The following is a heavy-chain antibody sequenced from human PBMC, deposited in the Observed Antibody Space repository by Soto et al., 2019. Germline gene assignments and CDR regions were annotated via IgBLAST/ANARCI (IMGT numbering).Heavy chain of an antibody. V-gene: IGHV1-69*13. D-gene: IGHD2-2*01. CDR2: IIPIFGTA. CDR1: GGTFSSYA. Sequence: GASVKVSCKASGGTFSSYAISWVRQAPGQGLEWMGGIIPIFGTANYAQKFQGRVTITADESTSTAYMELSSLRSEDTAVYYCARATNKDIVVVPAAKNWFDPWGQGVLVTVSS. CDR3: ARATNKDIVVVPAAKNWFDP. J-gene: IGHJ5*02.